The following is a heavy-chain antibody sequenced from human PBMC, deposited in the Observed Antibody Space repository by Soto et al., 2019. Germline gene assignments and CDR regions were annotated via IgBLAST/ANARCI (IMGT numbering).Heavy chain of an antibody. Sequence: SETLSLTCSVSHGSITSGDYCWAWIRQPPGKGLEFIGSVHSSGGTYYSPSLKSRASISIDKSRNQFSLKLTSVNAGDTAVYFCASVVVGATRQTGSDHWGQGTLVTVSS. J-gene: IGHJ4*02. CDR1: HGSITSGDYC. V-gene: IGHV4-39*01. CDR3: ASVVVGATRQTGSDH. D-gene: IGHD2-15*01. CDR2: VHSSGGT.